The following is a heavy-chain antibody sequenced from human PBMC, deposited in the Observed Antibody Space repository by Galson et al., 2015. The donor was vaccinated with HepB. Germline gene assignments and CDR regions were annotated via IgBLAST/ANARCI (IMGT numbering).Heavy chain of an antibody. Sequence: SLRLSCAASGFTFSSYAMHWARQAPGKGLEWVAVISYDGSNKYYADSVKGRFTISRDNSKNTLYLQMNSLRAEDTAVYYCARVPEGIQQPFVWYFDLWGRGTLVTVSS. CDR3: ARVPEGIQQPFVWYFDL. J-gene: IGHJ2*01. CDR2: ISYDGSNK. D-gene: IGHD5-18*01. V-gene: IGHV3-30-3*01. CDR1: GFTFSSYA.